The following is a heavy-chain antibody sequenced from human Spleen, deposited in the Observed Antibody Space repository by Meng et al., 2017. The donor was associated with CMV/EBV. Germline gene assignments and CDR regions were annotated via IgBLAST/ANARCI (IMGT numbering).Heavy chain of an antibody. CDR3: ARRRGPRGSGWFDY. Sequence: LQRVGAGLLKPAGTLALSCAVYGWSFSGYYWSWIRQPPGKGLEWIGEINHSGSTNYNPYLKSRVTISVDTSKNQFSLKLSSGTAADTAVDYCARRRGPRGSGWFDYWGQGTLVTVSS. CDR2: INHSGST. V-gene: IGHV4-34*01. CDR1: GWSFSGYY. D-gene: IGHD6-19*01. J-gene: IGHJ4*02.